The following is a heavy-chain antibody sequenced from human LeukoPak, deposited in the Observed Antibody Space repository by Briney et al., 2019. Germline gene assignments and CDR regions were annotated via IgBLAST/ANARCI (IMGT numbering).Heavy chain of an antibody. Sequence: PGGSLRLSCAASGFTFSSYAMSWVRQAPGKGLEWVSAISGSGGSTHYADSVKGRFTISRDNSKNTLYLQMNGLRAEDTAVYYCAKDTGGVYDFWSGYYSHPVIVYWGQGTLVTVSS. CDR2: ISGSGGST. J-gene: IGHJ4*02. CDR3: AKDTGGVYDFWSGYYSHPVIVY. D-gene: IGHD3-3*01. CDR1: GFTFSSYA. V-gene: IGHV3-23*01.